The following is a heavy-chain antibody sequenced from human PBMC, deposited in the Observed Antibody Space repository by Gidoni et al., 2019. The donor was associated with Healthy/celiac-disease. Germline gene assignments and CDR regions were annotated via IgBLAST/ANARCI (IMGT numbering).Heavy chain of an antibody. CDR3: ARVPVATTYYFDY. D-gene: IGHD5-12*01. CDR1: VGSISSGGYY. J-gene: IGHJ4*02. CDR2: LYYSGST. Sequence: QVQLQESGPGLVKPSQTLSLTCTVSVGSISSGGYYWSWIRQHPGKGLEWIGYLYYSGSTYYNPSLKSRVTISVETSKNQFSLKLSSVTAADTAVYYCARVPVATTYYFDYWGQGTLVTVSS. V-gene: IGHV4-31*03.